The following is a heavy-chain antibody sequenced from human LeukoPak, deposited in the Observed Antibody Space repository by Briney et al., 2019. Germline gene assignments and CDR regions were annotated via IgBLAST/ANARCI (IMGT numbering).Heavy chain of an antibody. CDR2: IYTSGST. J-gene: IGHJ3*02. CDR3: ARDKSVRGYYLRDPGWFAFDI. Sequence: SETLSLTCTVSGGTISSYYWNWIRQPAGKGLEWIGRIYTSGSTNYNPSLKSRVTMSVDTSNNQFSLKLSSVTAADTAVYYCARDKSVRGYYLRDPGWFAFDIWGQGTMVTVSS. D-gene: IGHD1-26*01. CDR1: GGTISSYY. V-gene: IGHV4-4*07.